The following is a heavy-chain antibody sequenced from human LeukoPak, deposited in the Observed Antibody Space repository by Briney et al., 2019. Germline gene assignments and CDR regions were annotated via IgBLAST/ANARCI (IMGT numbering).Heavy chain of an antibody. CDR2: ISGYNGNT. V-gene: IGHV1-18*01. D-gene: IGHD5-12*01. CDR3: ARSSLGTITAGPFDY. J-gene: IGHJ4*02. Sequence: ASVTVSCKASGYTFSSYGIAWVRQAPGQGREWRGWISGYNGNTNYAQKLQGRVSMTTDTSTTTAYMELRSLTSDDTALYYCARSSLGTITAGPFDYWGQGTLVTVSS. CDR1: GYTFSSYG.